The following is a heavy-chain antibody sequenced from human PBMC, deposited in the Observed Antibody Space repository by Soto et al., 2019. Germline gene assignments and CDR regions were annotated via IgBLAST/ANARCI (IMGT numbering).Heavy chain of an antibody. CDR3: ASVRFCITTSCYPSNWFGP. D-gene: IGHD2-2*01. V-gene: IGHV4-30-4*01. J-gene: IGHJ5*02. CDR2: IYYSGST. Sequence: PSETLSLTCTVSGGSISSGDYFWTWIRQPPGKGLEWIGHIYYSGSTSYNPSLKSRVTISSDTSKNQFSMKLSSVTAADTAVYYCASVRFCITTSCYPSNWFGPWGQGTLVTVSS. CDR1: GGSISSGDYF.